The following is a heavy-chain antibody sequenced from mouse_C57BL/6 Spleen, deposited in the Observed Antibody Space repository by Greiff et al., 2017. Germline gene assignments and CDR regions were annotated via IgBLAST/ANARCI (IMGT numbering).Heavy chain of an antibody. CDR3: ARHATVAPWFAD. CDR2: FNSDGVIP. J-gene: IGHJ3*01. D-gene: IGHD1-1*01. V-gene: IGHV5-2*01. Sequence: EVQRVESGGGLVQPGESLTLSCESNVYEFPSHDMSCVRKTPEHRPELVAAFNSDGVIPYYPDTRGRRLIMSRDNTKKTRYLQKSSLRSEDTALDYCARHATVAPWFADWGEGILVNV. CDR1: VYEFPSHD.